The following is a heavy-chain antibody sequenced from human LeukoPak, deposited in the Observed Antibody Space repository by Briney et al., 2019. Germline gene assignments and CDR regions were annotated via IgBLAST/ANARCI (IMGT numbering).Heavy chain of an antibody. CDR1: GGSISSGSYY. V-gene: IGHV4-39*07. CDR3: ARGPPFLGNLF. Sequence: SETLSLTCTVSGGSISSGSYYWGWIRQPPGKGLEWIGSIYFGGGTYYNPSLKSRITISVDGSKNQFSLRLTSTTAADTAVYYCARGPPFLGNLFWGQGTLVTVSS. CDR2: IYFGGGT. D-gene: IGHD4-23*01. J-gene: IGHJ4*02.